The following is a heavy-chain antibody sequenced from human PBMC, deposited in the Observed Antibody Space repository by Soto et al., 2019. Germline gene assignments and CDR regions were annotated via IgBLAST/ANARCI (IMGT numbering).Heavy chain of an antibody. CDR2: IFTRDSET. Sequence: ESLKLLCKGPGHIFHNHWIGWVPQTPGKGLEWMGLIFTRDSETKTSPSFKGHVSFSVDNSINTVYLQWTSLKTTDTGIYFCARGYFDSGHGYDLWGQGTLVTVSS. V-gene: IGHV5-51*01. CDR3: ARGYFDSGHGYDL. J-gene: IGHJ5*02. D-gene: IGHD3-10*01. CDR1: GHIFHNHW.